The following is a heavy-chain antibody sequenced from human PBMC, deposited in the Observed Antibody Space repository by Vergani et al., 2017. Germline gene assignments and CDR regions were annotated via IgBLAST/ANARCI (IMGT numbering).Heavy chain of an antibody. D-gene: IGHD2-2*01. Sequence: QVQLVQSGSELKKPGASVKVSCKASGYTFTSYAMNWVRQAPGQGLEWMGWINTNTGNPTYAQGFTGRFVFSFDTSVRTAYLQISSLKAEDTAVYYCARGSPSAFLPYCSSTSCYYNWFDPWGQGTLVTVSS. V-gene: IGHV7-4-1*02. J-gene: IGHJ5*02. CDR1: GYTFTSYA. CDR3: ARGSPSAFLPYCSSTSCYYNWFDP. CDR2: INTNTGNP.